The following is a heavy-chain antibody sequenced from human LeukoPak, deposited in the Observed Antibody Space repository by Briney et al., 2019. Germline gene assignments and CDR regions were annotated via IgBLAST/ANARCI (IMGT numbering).Heavy chain of an antibody. CDR2: ISGSGGST. Sequence: GGSLRLSCAASGFTFSSYAMSWVRQAPGKGPEWVSAISGSGGSTYSADSVKGRFTNSRDNANNSLYLQLNSLRAEDTAVYYCAKDALVTSSVVDDWGQGTLVTVSS. CDR1: GFTFSSYA. V-gene: IGHV3-23*01. D-gene: IGHD3-10*01. CDR3: AKDALVTSSVVDD. J-gene: IGHJ4*02.